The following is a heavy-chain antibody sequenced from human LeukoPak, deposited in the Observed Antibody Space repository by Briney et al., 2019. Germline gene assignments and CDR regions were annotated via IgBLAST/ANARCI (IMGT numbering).Heavy chain of an antibody. CDR2: ISGSGGST. V-gene: IGHV3-23*01. CDR1: GFTFSSYA. D-gene: IGHD5-18*01. J-gene: IGHJ6*03. CDR3: AKTPHLYSYGPLGYYMDV. Sequence: SGGSLRLSCAASGFTFSSYAMSWVRQAPGKGLEWVSAISGSGGSTYYADSVKGRFTISRDNSKNTLYLQMNSLRAEDTAVYYCAKTPHLYSYGPLGYYMDVWGKGTTVTVSS.